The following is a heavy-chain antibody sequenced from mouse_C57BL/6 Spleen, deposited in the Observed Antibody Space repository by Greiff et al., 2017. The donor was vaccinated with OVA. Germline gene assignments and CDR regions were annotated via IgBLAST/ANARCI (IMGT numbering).Heavy chain of an antibody. CDR2: ISYSGST. CDR1: GYSITSGYD. Sequence: EVQVVESGPGMVKPSQSLSLTCTVTGYSITSGYDWHWIRHFPGNKLEWMGYISYSGSTNYNPSLKSRISITHDTSKNHFFLKLNSVTTEDTATYYCARSDYGYAMDYWGQGTSVTVSS. J-gene: IGHJ4*01. CDR3: ARSDYGYAMDY. D-gene: IGHD2-4*01. V-gene: IGHV3-1*01.